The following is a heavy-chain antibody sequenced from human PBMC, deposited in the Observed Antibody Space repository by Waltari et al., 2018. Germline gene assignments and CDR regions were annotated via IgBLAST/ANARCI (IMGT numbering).Heavy chain of an antibody. CDR2: IKQDGSEI. D-gene: IGHD7-27*01. Sequence: EVQLVESGGGLVQPGGSLRLSCAGSGFSFNNYWMSWLRQAPGKGLEWVAHIKQDGSEIYYVDSVKGRFSISSDNAKKSLYLQMNSLRGDDTAVFYCVTWGDLGNFWGQGTLVTVSA. CDR1: GFSFNNYW. CDR3: VTWGDLGNF. J-gene: IGHJ4*02. V-gene: IGHV3-7*01.